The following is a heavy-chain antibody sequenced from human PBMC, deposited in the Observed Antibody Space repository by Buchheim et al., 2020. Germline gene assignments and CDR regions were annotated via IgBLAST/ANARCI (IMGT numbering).Heavy chain of an antibody. V-gene: IGHV4-34*01. J-gene: IGHJ5*02. CDR1: GGSFSGYY. D-gene: IGHD2-2*01. CDR2: INHSGST. Sequence: QVQLQQWGAGLLKPSETLSLTCAVYGGSFSGYYWSWIRQPPGKGLEWIGEINHSGSTNYNPSLKSRVTISVDTSKNQFSLKLSSVTAADTAVYYCARGSTNPDIVVVPAAMPGWFDPWGQGTL. CDR3: ARGSTNPDIVVVPAAMPGWFDP.